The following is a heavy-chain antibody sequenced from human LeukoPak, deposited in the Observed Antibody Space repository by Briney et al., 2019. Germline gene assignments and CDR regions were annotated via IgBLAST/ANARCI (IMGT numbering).Heavy chain of an antibody. CDR1: GGSFSGYY. Sequence: SETLSLTCAVYGGSFSGYYWSWIRQPPGKGPEWIGEINHSGSTNYNPSLKSRVTISVDTSKNQFSPKLSSVTAADTAVYYCARGQGVNYFDYWGQGTLVTVSS. V-gene: IGHV4-34*01. J-gene: IGHJ4*02. D-gene: IGHD2-21*01. CDR2: INHSGST. CDR3: ARGQGVNYFDY.